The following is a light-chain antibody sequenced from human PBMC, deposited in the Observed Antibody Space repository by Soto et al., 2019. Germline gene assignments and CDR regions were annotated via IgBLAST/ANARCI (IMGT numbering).Light chain of an antibody. V-gene: IGKV3D-20*02. CDR1: HSVVSSY. J-gene: IGKJ5*01. Sequence: EGGLTQSQGALSLSPWERATLSCRASHSVVSSYLAWYQQKPDQAPRPLIYGASSRATGIPARFSGSGSGTDFTLTISSLEPEGFAVYYCQHRSNLPLTFAQGTRLAIK. CDR2: GAS. CDR3: QHRSNLPLT.